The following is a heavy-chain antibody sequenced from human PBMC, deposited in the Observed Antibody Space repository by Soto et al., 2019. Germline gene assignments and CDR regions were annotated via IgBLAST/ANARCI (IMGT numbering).Heavy chain of an antibody. Sequence: QVQLQQWGAGLLKPSETLSLTCAVYGGSFSGHSWTWIRQSPGKGLEWIGDINHSGRVNYSPSLKSRVTIPLDPPKDQCALTLSAVTAADTAMYYCSTRAYDTNGYYRFDPWGQGTLVTVSS. CDR1: GGSFSGHS. CDR3: STRAYDTNGYYRFDP. J-gene: IGHJ5*01. D-gene: IGHD3-22*01. CDR2: INHSGRV. V-gene: IGHV4-34*01.